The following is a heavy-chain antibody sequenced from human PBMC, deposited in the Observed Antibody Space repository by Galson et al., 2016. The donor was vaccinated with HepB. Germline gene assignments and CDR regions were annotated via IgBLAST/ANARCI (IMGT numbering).Heavy chain of an antibody. CDR1: GFTFDKYG. J-gene: IGHJ4*02. Sequence: SLRLSCAASGFTFDKYGMTWFRQAPGKGLEWVSTIWGRCGDMEYADSVKGRFTISRDDSKNTLYLHMNSLRVEDTAIYYCAIDPSQWHDLLFGNWAQGTLVTVSA. CDR2: IWGRCGDM. D-gene: IGHD6-19*01. V-gene: IGHV3-23*01. CDR3: AIDPSQWHDLLFGN.